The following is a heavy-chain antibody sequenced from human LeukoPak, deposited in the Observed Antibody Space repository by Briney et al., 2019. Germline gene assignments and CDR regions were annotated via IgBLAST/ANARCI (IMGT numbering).Heavy chain of an antibody. D-gene: IGHD5-12*01. CDR2: VNHSGST. Sequence: PSETLSLTCAVYGGSFSGYYWSWTRQPPGKGLEWIGEVNHSGSTNYNPSLKSRVTISVDTSKNQFSLKLSSVTAADTAVYYCARRWWLRFGIGTNWFDPWGQGTLVTVSS. V-gene: IGHV4-34*01. CDR3: ARRWWLRFGIGTNWFDP. J-gene: IGHJ5*02. CDR1: GGSFSGYY.